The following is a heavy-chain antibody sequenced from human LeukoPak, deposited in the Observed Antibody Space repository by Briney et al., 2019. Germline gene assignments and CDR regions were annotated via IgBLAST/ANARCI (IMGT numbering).Heavy chain of an antibody. CDR3: VNYGMDV. J-gene: IGHJ6*02. CDR1: GFTFSMYA. CDR2: ISSDGGST. V-gene: IGHV3-64*01. Sequence: GGSLRLSCAASGFTFSMYAMHWVRQAPGKGLEYVSAISSDGGSTYYANSVKGRFTISRDNSKNTLYLQMGSLRAEDMAVYYCVNYGMDVWGQGATVPVSS.